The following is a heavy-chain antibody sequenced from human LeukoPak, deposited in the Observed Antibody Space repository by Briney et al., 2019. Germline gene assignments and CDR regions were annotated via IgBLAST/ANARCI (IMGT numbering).Heavy chain of an antibody. CDR1: GGTFSSYA. CDR3: ARGIQSAAGKHYYYYMDV. J-gene: IGHJ6*03. CDR2: IIPIFGTA. V-gene: IGHV1-69*06. D-gene: IGHD6-19*01. Sequence: SVKVSCKASGGTFSSYAISWVRQAPGQGLEWMGGIIPIFGTANYAQKFQGRVTITADKSTSTAYMELSSLRSEDTAVYYCARGIQSAAGKHYYYYMDVWGKGTTVTVSS.